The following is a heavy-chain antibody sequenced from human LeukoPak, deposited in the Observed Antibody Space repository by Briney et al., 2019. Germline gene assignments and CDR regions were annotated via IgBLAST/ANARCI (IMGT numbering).Heavy chain of an antibody. Sequence: PGGSLRLSCATSGFNFDRYTIHWVRQAPGKGLEWVSAISGSGGSTYYADSVKGRFTISRDNSKNTLYLQMNSLRAEDTAVYYCAKGDSGWYVFDYWGQGTLVTVSS. CDR1: GFNFDRYT. J-gene: IGHJ4*02. V-gene: IGHV3-23*01. D-gene: IGHD6-19*01. CDR3: AKGDSGWYVFDY. CDR2: ISGSGGST.